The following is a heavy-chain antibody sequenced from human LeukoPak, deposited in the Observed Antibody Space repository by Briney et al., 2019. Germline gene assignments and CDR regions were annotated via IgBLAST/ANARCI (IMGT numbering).Heavy chain of an antibody. J-gene: IGHJ4*02. CDR3: ARGGSGSYYKNIPPHN. CDR2: NYHSGST. CDR1: GVSISSSNW. Sequence: SETLSLTCAVSGVSISSSNWWGLVRQPPRKGLGWVGENYHSGSTNYNPSLKSRVTISLDESKNQFSLKLTSVTATDTAVYYSARGGSGSYYKNIPPHNWGQGTLVTVSS. D-gene: IGHD3-10*01. V-gene: IGHV4-4*02.